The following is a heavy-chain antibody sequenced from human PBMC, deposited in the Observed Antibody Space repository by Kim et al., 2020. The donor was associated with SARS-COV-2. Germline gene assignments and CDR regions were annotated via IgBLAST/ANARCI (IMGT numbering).Heavy chain of an antibody. D-gene: IGHD4-17*01. V-gene: IGHV4-39*01. J-gene: IGHJ4*02. Sequence: SETLSLTCTVSGGSIRSNTNYWSWIRQTPGKGLEWIGSIFYKGTTYYNPSLKSRITISVDQSENHFSLRLTSVTATDTGVYFCARHRHGDYLGREYYFDLWGQGSRVTVSS. CDR1: GGSIRSNTNY. CDR2: IFYKGTT. CDR3: ARHRHGDYLGREYYFDL.